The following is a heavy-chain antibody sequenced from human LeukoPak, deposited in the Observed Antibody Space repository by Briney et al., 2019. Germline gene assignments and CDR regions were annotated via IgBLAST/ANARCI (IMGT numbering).Heavy chain of an antibody. V-gene: IGHV3-30*18. CDR2: ISYDGSNK. D-gene: IGHD1-26*01. Sequence: GRSLRLSCAASGFTFSSYGMHWVRQAPGKGLEWVAVISYDGSNKYYADSVKGRFTISRDKSKNTLYLQMNSLRAEDTAVYYCAKGGSRIVGATPFDYWGQGTLVTVSS. J-gene: IGHJ4*02. CDR3: AKGGSRIVGATPFDY. CDR1: GFTFSSYG.